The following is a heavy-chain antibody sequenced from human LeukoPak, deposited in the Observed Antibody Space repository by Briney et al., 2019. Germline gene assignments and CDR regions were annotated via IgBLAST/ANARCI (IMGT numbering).Heavy chain of an antibody. CDR1: GFTVSSNY. CDR2: ISSSSSYI. CDR3: ARGGYYYDSSGQFDY. J-gene: IGHJ4*02. D-gene: IGHD3-22*01. V-gene: IGHV3-21*01. Sequence: GGSLRLSCAASGFTVSSNYMSWVRQAPGKGLEWVSSISSSSSYIYYADSVKGRFTISRDNAKNSPYLQMNSLRAEDTAVYYCARGGYYYDSSGQFDYWGQGTLVTVSS.